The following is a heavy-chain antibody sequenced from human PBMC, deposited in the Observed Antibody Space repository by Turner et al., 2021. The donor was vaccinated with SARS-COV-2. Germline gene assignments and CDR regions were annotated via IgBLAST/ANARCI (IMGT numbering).Heavy chain of an antibody. D-gene: IGHD6-13*01. CDR3: ATLVARQLVKAGWYFDL. J-gene: IGHJ2*01. V-gene: IGHV4-39*01. Sequence: QLQLQESGPGLVKPSETLSLTCTVSVGPISSSSYSWGWIRQPPGKGLEWIGSIYYSGSTYYDPSLKSRVTISVDTSKNQFSLKLSSVTAADTAVYYCATLVARQLVKAGWYFDLWGRGTLVTVSS. CDR2: IYYSGST. CDR1: VGPISSSSYS.